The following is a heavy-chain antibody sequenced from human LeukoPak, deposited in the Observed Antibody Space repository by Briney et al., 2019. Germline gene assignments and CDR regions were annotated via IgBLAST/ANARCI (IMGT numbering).Heavy chain of an antibody. J-gene: IGHJ5*02. CDR3: ARLVTGTTVINSGWFDP. D-gene: IGHD4-23*01. V-gene: IGHV3-66*04. CDR2: IYSGGNT. CDR1: GITVSGNY. Sequence: GGSLRLSCAASGITVSGNYMAWVRQAPGKGLEWASVIYSGGNTYHADSVKGRFSISRDNSENTVYLQMNGLRVEDTAVYYCARLVTGTTVINSGWFDPWGQGTLVTVSS.